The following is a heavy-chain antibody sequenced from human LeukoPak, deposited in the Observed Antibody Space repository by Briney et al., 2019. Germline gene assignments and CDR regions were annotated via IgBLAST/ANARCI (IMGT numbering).Heavy chain of an antibody. D-gene: IGHD6-13*01. CDR3: ARDRSSWIYYYYYGMDV. CDR2: INSDGSST. V-gene: IGHV3-74*01. J-gene: IGHJ6*02. Sequence: PGGSLRLSCAASGFTFSSYWMHWVRQAPGKGLVWVSRINSDGSSTSYADSVKGRFTISRDNAKNTLYLQMNSLRAEDTAVYYCARDRSSWIYYYYYGMDVWGQGTTVTVSS. CDR1: GFTFSSYW.